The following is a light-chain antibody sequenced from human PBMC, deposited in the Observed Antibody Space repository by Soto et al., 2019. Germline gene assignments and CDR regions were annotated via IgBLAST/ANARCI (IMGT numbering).Light chain of an antibody. Sequence: AIRMTQSPSSLSASTGDRVTITCRASQGISSYLAWYQQKPGKAPKLLIYAASTLQSGVPSRFSGSGSGTDFTRTISCLQSEDFATYYCQQYYSYPALTFGGGTKVEIK. V-gene: IGKV1-8*01. CDR1: QGISSY. CDR2: AAS. CDR3: QQYYSYPALT. J-gene: IGKJ4*01.